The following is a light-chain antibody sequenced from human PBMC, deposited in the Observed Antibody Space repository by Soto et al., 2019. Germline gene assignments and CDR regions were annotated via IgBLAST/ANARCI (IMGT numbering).Light chain of an antibody. Sequence: QSVLTQAPSASGAPGQRVTLSCSGTSSNIGSTAVSWFQQLPGTAPKLVIYSNDVRPSGVPDRFSASTSGTSASLAISGLKSEDEADYYCAAWDDSLKGWVFGGGTKLTVL. CDR1: SSNIGSTA. J-gene: IGLJ3*02. CDR3: AAWDDSLKGWV. CDR2: SND. V-gene: IGLV1-44*01.